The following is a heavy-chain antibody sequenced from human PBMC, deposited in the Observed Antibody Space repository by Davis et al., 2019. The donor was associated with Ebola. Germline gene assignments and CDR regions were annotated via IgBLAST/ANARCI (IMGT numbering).Heavy chain of an antibody. CDR1: GFTFSSYS. CDR3: ARDDSSGYYFALFGS. D-gene: IGHD3-22*01. CDR2: ISSSSSYI. J-gene: IGHJ5*02. V-gene: IGHV3-21*01. Sequence: GESLKISCAASGFTFSSYSMNWVRQAPGKGLEWVSSISSSSSYIYYADSVKGRFTISRDNAKNSLYLQMNSLRAEDTAVYYRARDDSSGYYFALFGSWGQGTLVTVSS.